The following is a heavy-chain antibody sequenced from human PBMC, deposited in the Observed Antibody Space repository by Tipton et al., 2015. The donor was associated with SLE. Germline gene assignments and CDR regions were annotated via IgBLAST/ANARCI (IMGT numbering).Heavy chain of an antibody. D-gene: IGHD3-10*01. Sequence: QSGPEVKKPGASVKVSCTASGYTFTTYFITWVRQAPGQGLEWMGWISAYKGNRKYAKKVQGRVTMTTDTSTSTAYLELRSLGSDDTAVYYCARGVGWGIYDDSENYYLDYWGQGTLVTVSS. CDR2: ISAYKGNR. CDR3: ARGVGWGIYDDSENYYLDY. J-gene: IGHJ4*02. V-gene: IGHV1-18*04. CDR1: GYTFTTYF.